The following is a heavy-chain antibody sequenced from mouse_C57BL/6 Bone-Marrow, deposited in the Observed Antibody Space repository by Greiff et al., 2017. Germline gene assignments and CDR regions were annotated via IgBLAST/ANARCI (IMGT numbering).Heavy chain of an antibody. Sequence: VQVVESGAELARPGASVKMSCKASGYTFTSYTMHWVKQRPGQGLEWIGYINPSSGYTKYNQKFKDKATLTADKSSSTAYMQLSSLTSEDSAVYYCARGGLRRVFDYWGQGTTLTVSS. CDR1: GYTFTSYT. J-gene: IGHJ2*01. V-gene: IGHV1-4*01. D-gene: IGHD2-4*01. CDR3: ARGGLRRVFDY. CDR2: INPSSGYT.